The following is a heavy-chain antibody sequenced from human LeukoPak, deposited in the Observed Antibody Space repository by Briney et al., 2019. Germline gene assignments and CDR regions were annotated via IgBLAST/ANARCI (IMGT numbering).Heavy chain of an antibody. D-gene: IGHD1-20*01. V-gene: IGHV1-24*01. CDR2: FDPEDGET. J-gene: IGHJ6*02. CDR1: GYTLTELS. Sequence: ASVKVSCKVSGYTLTELSMNWVRQAPGKGLEWMGGFDPEDGETIYAQKFQGRVTMTEDTSTDTAYMELSSLRSEDTAVYYCATAPVANWNDHYYYYYGMDVWGQGTTVTVSS. CDR3: ATAPVANWNDHYYYYYGMDV.